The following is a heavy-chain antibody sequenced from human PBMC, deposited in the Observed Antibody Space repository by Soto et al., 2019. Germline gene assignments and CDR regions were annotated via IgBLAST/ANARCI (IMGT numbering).Heavy chain of an antibody. J-gene: IGHJ4*02. CDR3: ARDLNLGSFDY. V-gene: IGHV3-48*01. Sequence: EVQLVESGGGLVQPGGSLRLSCAASGFTSSSYSMNWVRQAPGKGLEWVSYISSSSSTIYYADSVKGRFTISRDNAKNSLYLQMNSLRAEDTAVYYCARDLNLGSFDYWGQGTLVTVSS. CDR2: ISSSSSTI. CDR1: GFTSSSYS.